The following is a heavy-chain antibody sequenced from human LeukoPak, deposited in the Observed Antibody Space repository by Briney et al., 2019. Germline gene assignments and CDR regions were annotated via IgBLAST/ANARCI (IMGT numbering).Heavy chain of an antibody. D-gene: IGHD5-24*01. CDR2: IYHTGTT. CDR1: GGSMNSYY. Sequence: SETLSLTCLVSGGSMNSYYWNWIRQPPGKGLEWIGYIYHTGTTKYNPSLNSRVTISIDTSKNQFSLKLSFVTAADTAVYYCARLRDGYNLGLYNYFMDVWGKGTTVTISS. J-gene: IGHJ6*03. V-gene: IGHV4-59*08. CDR3: ARLRDGYNLGLYNYFMDV.